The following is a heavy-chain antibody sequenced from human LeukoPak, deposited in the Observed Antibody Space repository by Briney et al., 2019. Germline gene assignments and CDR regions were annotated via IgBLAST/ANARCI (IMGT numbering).Heavy chain of an antibody. Sequence: PGGSLRLSCAASGFTFSSYGMHWVRQAPGKGLEWVAVIWYDGSNKYYADSVKGRFTISRDNSKNTLYLQMNSPRAEDTAVYYCAREQYYYDSSGYYRRYYFDYWGQGTLVTVSS. CDR2: IWYDGSNK. CDR3: AREQYYYDSSGYYRRYYFDY. V-gene: IGHV3-33*01. D-gene: IGHD3-22*01. J-gene: IGHJ4*02. CDR1: GFTFSSYG.